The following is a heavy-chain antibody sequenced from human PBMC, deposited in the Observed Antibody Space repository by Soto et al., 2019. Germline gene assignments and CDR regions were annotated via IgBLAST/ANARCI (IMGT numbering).Heavy chain of an antibody. CDR1: GGSFSGYY. D-gene: IGHD3-10*01. Sequence: PSETLSLTCAVYGGSFSGYYWSWIRQPPGKGLEWIGEINHSGSTNYNPSLKSRVTISVDTSKNQFSLKLSSVTAADTAVYYCARIRGEWYLSSWFDPWGQGTLVTVSS. CDR3: ARIRGEWYLSSWFDP. V-gene: IGHV4-34*01. J-gene: IGHJ5*02. CDR2: INHSGST.